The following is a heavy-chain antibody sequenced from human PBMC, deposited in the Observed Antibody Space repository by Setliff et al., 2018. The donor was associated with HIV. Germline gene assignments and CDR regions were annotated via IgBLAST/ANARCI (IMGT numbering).Heavy chain of an antibody. V-gene: IGHV4-39*01. CDR1: GGSISSSTYY. Sequence: SETLSLTCTVSGGSISSSTYYWGWIRQPPGKGLGRIGNIHFSGSTYYNPSLKSRVTVSVDPSKNQFSLKLSSVTAADTAVYYCARTTYSGSYFNDSWGQGTLVTVSS. CDR3: ARTTYSGSYFNDS. J-gene: IGHJ5*01. D-gene: IGHD1-26*01. CDR2: IHFSGST.